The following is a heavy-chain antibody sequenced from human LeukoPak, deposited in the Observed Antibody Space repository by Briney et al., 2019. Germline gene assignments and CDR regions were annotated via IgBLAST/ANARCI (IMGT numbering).Heavy chain of an antibody. CDR1: GGSIRSSSYY. CDR2: IYYSGST. V-gene: IGHV4-39*07. Sequence: SETLSLTCTVSGGSIRSSSYYWGWIRQPPGKGLEWIGSIYYSGSTYYNPSLKSRVTISVDTSKTPFSLKLSSVTAADTAVYYRARVRLQALFSGSGSPYYFDYWGQGSLVTVSS. D-gene: IGHD3-10*01. J-gene: IGHJ4*02. CDR3: ARVRLQALFSGSGSPYYFDY.